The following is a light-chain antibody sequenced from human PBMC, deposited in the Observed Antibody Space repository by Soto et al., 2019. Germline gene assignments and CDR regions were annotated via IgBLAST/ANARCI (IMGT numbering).Light chain of an antibody. J-gene: IGLJ1*01. Sequence: QSVLTQPASVSGSPGQSITISCTGTSSDVGGYNYVSWYQHHPGKAPKLIIYDVSNRPSGVSIRFSGSKSDNTASLTISGLQPEDEADYHCSSYTTSNTRQIVFGTGTKATV. V-gene: IGLV2-14*03. CDR2: DVS. CDR3: SSYTTSNTRQIV. CDR1: SSDVGGYNY.